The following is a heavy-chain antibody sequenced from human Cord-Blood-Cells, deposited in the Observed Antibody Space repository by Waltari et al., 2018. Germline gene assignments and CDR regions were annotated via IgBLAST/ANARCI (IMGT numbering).Heavy chain of an antibody. CDR1: GYTFTSSA. Sequence: QVQLVQSGAEVKKPGASVKVYWKASGYTFTSSAMHWVRQAPGQRLEWMGWINAGNGNTKYSQKFQGRVTITRDTSASTAYMELSSLRSEDTAVYYCARGPVRGGSFDYWGQGTLVTVSS. CDR3: ARGPVRGGSFDY. D-gene: IGHD3-10*01. J-gene: IGHJ4*02. CDR2: INAGNGNT. V-gene: IGHV1-3*01.